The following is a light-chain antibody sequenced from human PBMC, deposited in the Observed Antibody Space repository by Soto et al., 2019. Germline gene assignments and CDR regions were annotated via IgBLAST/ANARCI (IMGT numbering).Light chain of an antibody. CDR2: EVS. Sequence: QSALTQPASVSGSPGQSITISCTGTSSDVGRYNLVSWYQQHPGKAPKLIIYEVSKGPSGVSNRFSGSKSGNTASLTISGLQAEDEADYYCRSYAGSSTLVFGGGTQLTVL. J-gene: IGLJ2*01. CDR1: SSDVGRYNL. V-gene: IGLV2-23*02. CDR3: RSYAGSSTLV.